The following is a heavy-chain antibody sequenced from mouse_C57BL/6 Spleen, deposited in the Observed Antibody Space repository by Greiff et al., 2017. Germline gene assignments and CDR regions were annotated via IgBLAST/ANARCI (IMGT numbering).Heavy chain of an antibody. V-gene: IGHV1-61*01. D-gene: IGHD2-12*01. Sequence: QVQLQQPGAELVRPGSSVKLSCKASGYTFTSYWMDWVKQRPGQGLEWIGNIYPSDSETHYNQKFKDKATLTVDKSSSTAYMQLSSLTSEDSAVYYGARSGGYRYYAMDYWGQGTSVTVSS. CDR1: GYTFTSYW. CDR3: ARSGGYRYYAMDY. CDR2: IYPSDSET. J-gene: IGHJ4*01.